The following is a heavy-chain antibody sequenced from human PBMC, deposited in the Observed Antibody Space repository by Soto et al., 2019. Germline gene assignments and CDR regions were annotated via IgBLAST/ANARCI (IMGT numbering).Heavy chain of an antibody. CDR2: INPSDSYT. J-gene: IGHJ4*02. CDR1: GYTFTTYW. CDR3: ARHSARHYSFGFVSQDYFAF. Sequence: GESLKISCKASGYTFTTYWITWVRQMPGKGLEWMGRINPSDSYTDYSPSFQGHVTISTDKSITTAYLQWSSLKASDTAIYYCARHSARHYSFGFVSQDYFAFWGRGTLVTVSS. V-gene: IGHV5-10-1*01. D-gene: IGHD2-15*01.